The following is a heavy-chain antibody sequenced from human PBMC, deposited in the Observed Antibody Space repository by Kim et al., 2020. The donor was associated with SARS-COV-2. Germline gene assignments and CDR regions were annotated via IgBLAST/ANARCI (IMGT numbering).Heavy chain of an antibody. D-gene: IGHD5-18*01. Sequence: GGSLRLSCAASGFTFSSYAMSWVRQAPGKGLEWVSAISGSGGSTYYADSVKGRFTISRDNSKNTLYLQMNSLRAEDTAVYYCAKHRPTWIQLWFYFDYWGQGTLVTVSS. CDR3: AKHRPTWIQLWFYFDY. CDR1: GFTFSSYA. CDR2: ISGSGGST. V-gene: IGHV3-23*01. J-gene: IGHJ4*02.